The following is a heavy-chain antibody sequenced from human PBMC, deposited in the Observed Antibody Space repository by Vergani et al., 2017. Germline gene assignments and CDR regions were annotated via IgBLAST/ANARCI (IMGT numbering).Heavy chain of an antibody. CDR1: GFTFSSYS. CDR2: ISSSSSYR. J-gene: IGHJ4*02. D-gene: IGHD5-18*01. CDR3: ARGGRTAGVDFDY. Sequence: EVQLVESGGGLVKPGGSLRLSCAASGFTFSSYSMNWVRQAPGKGLEWVSSISSSSSYRYYADSVKGRFTISRDNAKNSLYLQMNSLRAEDTAVYYCARGGRTAGVDFDYWGQGTLVTVSS. V-gene: IGHV3-21*01.